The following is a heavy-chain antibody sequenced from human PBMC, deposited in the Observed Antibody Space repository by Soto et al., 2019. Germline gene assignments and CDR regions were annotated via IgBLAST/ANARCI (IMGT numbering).Heavy chain of an antibody. CDR2: ISAYNGNT. Sequence: ASVKVSCKASGYTFTSYGISWVRQAPGQGLEWMGWISAYNGNTNYAQKLQGRVTMTTDTSTSTAYMELRSLRSDDTAVYYCARDPRVYSGSYYYYGMDVWGQGTTVTVS. D-gene: IGHD1-26*01. CDR3: ARDPRVYSGSYYYYGMDV. CDR1: GYTFTSYG. J-gene: IGHJ6*02. V-gene: IGHV1-18*01.